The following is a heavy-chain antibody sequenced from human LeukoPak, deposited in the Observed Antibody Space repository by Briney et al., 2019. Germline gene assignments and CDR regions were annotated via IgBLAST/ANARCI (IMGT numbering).Heavy chain of an antibody. CDR3: AKDPYYGSGSYYEGFDY. CDR1: GFTFSSYG. V-gene: IGHV3-23*01. J-gene: IGHJ4*02. CDR2: ISGSGGST. Sequence: PGGSLRLSCAASGFTFSSYGMSWVRQAPGKGLEWVSAISGSGGSTYYADSVKGRFTISRDNSKNTLYPQMNSLRAEDTAVYYCAKDPYYGSGSYYEGFDYWGQGTLVTVSS. D-gene: IGHD3-10*01.